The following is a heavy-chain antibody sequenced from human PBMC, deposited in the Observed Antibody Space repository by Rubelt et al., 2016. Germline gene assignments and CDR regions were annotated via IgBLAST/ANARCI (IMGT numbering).Heavy chain of an antibody. D-gene: IGHD2-8*01. CDR3: ARGRGVYVVYLDY. V-gene: IGHV4-34*01. J-gene: IGHJ4*02. Sequence: GLEWIGEINHSGSTNYNPSLKSRVTISVDTSKNQFSLKLSSVTAADTAVYYCARGRGVYVVYLDYWGQGTLVTVSS. CDR2: INHSGST.